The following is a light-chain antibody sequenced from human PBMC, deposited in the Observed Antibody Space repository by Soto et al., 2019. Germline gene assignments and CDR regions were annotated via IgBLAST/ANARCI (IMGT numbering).Light chain of an antibody. V-gene: IGKV1-16*01. Sequence: DIQMTQSPSSLSASVGDRVTITCRASHDISNYLNWFQQKPGKAPKLLIFAASSLQIGVPSRFSGSRSGTDFTLTISNLQPEDFATYYCQQYDSSPLTFGHGTRL. CDR3: QQYDSSPLT. CDR1: HDISNY. J-gene: IGKJ5*01. CDR2: AAS.